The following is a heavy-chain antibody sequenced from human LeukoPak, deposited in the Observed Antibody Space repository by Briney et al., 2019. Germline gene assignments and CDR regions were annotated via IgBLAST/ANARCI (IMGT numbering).Heavy chain of an antibody. CDR2: ISAYNGNT. CDR1: GYTFTSYG. J-gene: IGHJ4*02. Sequence: GASVKVSCKASGYTFTSYGISWVRQAPGQGLEWMGWISAYNGNTNYAQKLQGRVTITAGKSTSTAYMELSSLRSEDTAVYYCARDPADIVVVPAARPVDYWGQGTLVTVSS. D-gene: IGHD2-2*01. CDR3: ARDPADIVVVPAARPVDY. V-gene: IGHV1-18*01.